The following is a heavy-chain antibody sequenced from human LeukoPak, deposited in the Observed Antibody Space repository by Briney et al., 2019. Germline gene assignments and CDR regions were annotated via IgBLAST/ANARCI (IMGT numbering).Heavy chain of an antibody. J-gene: IGHJ4*02. CDR1: GYTFTGYY. Sequence: EASVKVSCKASGYTFTGYYMHWVRQAPGQGLEWMGWINPNSGGTNYAQKFQGRVTMTRDTSISTAYMELSRLRSDDTAVYYCARDLSPRGYCSSTSCGAGYWGQGTLVTVSS. CDR2: INPNSGGT. D-gene: IGHD2-2*01. V-gene: IGHV1-2*02. CDR3: ARDLSPRGYCSSTSCGAGY.